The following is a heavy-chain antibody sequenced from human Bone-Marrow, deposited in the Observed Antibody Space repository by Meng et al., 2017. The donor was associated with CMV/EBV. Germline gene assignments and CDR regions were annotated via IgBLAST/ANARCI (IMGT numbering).Heavy chain of an antibody. J-gene: IGHJ5*02. D-gene: IGHD3-9*01. CDR1: GGSFSGYY. CDR3: ARTSGELYFDWLSS. CDR2: ISYSGGT. V-gene: IGHV4-34*01. Sequence: LRLSCAVYGGSFSGYYWSWIRQLPGKGLEWIGSISYSGGTFYNPSLRSRPTISIDTSKRQFSLKLSSVTAEDTAFYYCARTSGELYFDWLSSWGQGTLVTVSS.